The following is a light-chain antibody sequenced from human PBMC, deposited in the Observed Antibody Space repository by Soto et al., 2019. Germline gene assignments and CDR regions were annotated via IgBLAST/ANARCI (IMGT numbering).Light chain of an antibody. CDR2: GNS. CDR3: QSFDSSLSGWV. Sequence: QLVLTQPPSVSGAPGQRVTISCTGSSSNIGAGYDVHWYQQLPGTAPKLLIYGNSNRPSGVPDRISGSKSGTSASLAISGLQAEDEADYYCQSFDSSLSGWVFGGGTKVTVL. CDR1: SSNIGAGYD. J-gene: IGLJ2*01. V-gene: IGLV1-40*01.